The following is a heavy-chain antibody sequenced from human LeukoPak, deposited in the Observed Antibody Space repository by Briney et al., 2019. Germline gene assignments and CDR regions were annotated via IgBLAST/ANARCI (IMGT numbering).Heavy chain of an antibody. J-gene: IGHJ4*02. Sequence: PGGSLRLSCAASGFSFSSYAMSWVRQAPGKGLEWVSSISDSGSRTYFADSVNGRFTISRDNSKNTLYLQLDSLRAEDTAVYYCAKQVFGSSGSFYHFDYWGQGALVTVSS. D-gene: IGHD3-22*01. CDR3: AKQVFGSSGSFYHFDY. CDR2: ISDSGSRT. CDR1: GFSFSSYA. V-gene: IGHV3-23*01.